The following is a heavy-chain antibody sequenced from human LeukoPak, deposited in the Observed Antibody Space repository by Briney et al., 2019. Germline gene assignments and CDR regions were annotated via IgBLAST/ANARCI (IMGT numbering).Heavy chain of an antibody. CDR1: GFTFSSYW. J-gene: IGHJ4*02. V-gene: IGHV3-7*04. Sequence: GGSLRLSCAASGFTFSSYWMSWVRHAPGKGLEWVANIKQHGSEKYYVDSVKGRFTISRDNAKNSLYLQMNSLRAEDTAVYYCASDREYYYGSGSFDYWGQGTLVTVSS. CDR3: ASDREYYYGSGSFDY. D-gene: IGHD3-10*01. CDR2: IKQHGSEK.